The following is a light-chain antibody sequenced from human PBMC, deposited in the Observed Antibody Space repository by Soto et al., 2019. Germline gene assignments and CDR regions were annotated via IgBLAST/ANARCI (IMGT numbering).Light chain of an antibody. V-gene: IGKV4-1*01. J-gene: IGKJ1*01. CDR1: QSVLYSSNNKNY. Sequence: DIVMTQSPDSLAVSLGERATINCKSSQSVLYSSNNKNYLAWYQQKPGQPPKLLISWASTRESGVPDRFSGSGSGTDFTLTIASLQPDDFATYYCKQYETFSGTFGPGTKVEI. CDR3: KQYETFSGT. CDR2: WAS.